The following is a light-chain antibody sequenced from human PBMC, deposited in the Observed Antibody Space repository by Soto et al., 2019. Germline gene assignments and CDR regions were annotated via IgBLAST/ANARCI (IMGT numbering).Light chain of an antibody. CDR2: GAS. CDR1: QSVSNNY. CDR3: QQSYNTPT. V-gene: IGKV3-20*01. Sequence: EIVLTQSPGTLSLSPGERATLSCRASQSVSNNYLAWYQQKPGQAPRLLIYGASNRATGIPDRFSGSGSGTDFTLTISSLQPEDFATYFCQQSYNTPTFGGGTKVDI. J-gene: IGKJ4*01.